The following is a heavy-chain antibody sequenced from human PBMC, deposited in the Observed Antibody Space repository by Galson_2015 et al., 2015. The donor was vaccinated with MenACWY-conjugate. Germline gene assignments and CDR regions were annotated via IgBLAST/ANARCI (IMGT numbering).Heavy chain of an antibody. V-gene: IGHV3-15*01. CDR3: TTHKPDSWGGLLFHYYMDV. J-gene: IGHJ6*03. CDR2: IKSQSDGGKT. D-gene: IGHD2-21*01. Sequence: SLRLSCAGSASTASNAYMSWVRQAPGKGLEWVGRIKSQSDGGKTDYAAPVKGRFTISRDDLKNTLYLQMNSLKIEDTAVYYCTTHKPDSWGGLLFHYYMDVWGKGTTVTVSS. CDR1: ASTASNAY.